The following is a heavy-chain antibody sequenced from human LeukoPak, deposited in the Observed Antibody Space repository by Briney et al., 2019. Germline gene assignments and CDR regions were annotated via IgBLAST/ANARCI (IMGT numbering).Heavy chain of an antibody. V-gene: IGHV4-39*07. Sequence: SETLSLTCTVSGGSISSSSYYWGWIRQPPGKGLEWIGSIYYSGSTYYNPSLKSRVTISVDTSKNQFSLKLSSVTAADTAVYYCATSQGTTGTRDYWGQGTLVTVSS. CDR2: IYYSGST. CDR3: ATSQGTTGTRDY. CDR1: GGSISSSSYY. J-gene: IGHJ4*02. D-gene: IGHD1-1*01.